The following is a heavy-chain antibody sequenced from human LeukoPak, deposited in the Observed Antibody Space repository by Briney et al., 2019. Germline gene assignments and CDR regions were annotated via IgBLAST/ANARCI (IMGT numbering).Heavy chain of an antibody. CDR3: ARDRDSGSYPESFDY. J-gene: IGHJ4*02. CDR2: ISNDGSRK. CDR1: GFTFSRHG. Sequence: GRSLRLSCAPSGFTFSRHGMHWVRQAPGKGLEWVAIISNDGSRKYYAHSVEGRFTISRDNSKNTLYLQMDSLRAEDTAVYYCARDRDSGSYPESFDYWGQGTLVTVSS. V-gene: IGHV3-30*03. D-gene: IGHD1-26*01.